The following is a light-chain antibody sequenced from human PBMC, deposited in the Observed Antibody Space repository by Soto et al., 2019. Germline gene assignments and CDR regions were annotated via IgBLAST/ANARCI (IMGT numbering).Light chain of an antibody. V-gene: IGKV3-11*01. CDR2: DAS. CDR3: QQRSNWPPVT. Sequence: EIVLTQSPATLSLSPGERATLSCRASQSVRSYLAWYQQKPGQAPRLLIYDASNRATGIPARFSGSGSGTDFTLTSSSLEPEDFAVYYCQQRSNWPPVTFGPGTKVDIK. J-gene: IGKJ3*01. CDR1: QSVRSY.